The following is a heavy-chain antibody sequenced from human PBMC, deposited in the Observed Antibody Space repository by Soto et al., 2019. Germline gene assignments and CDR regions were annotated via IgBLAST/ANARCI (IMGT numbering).Heavy chain of an antibody. CDR1: VFTFSSYG. V-gene: IGHV3-30*18. CDR2: ISYDGSNK. D-gene: IGHD2-15*01. CDR3: AKLLMESDGMDV. Sequence: WWSLRLSCSASVFTFSSYGMHWLRQAPGKGLEWVAVISYDGSNKYYADSVKGRFTISRDNSKNTLYLQMNSLRAEDTAVYYCAKLLMESDGMDVWGQGTTVTVSS. J-gene: IGHJ6*02.